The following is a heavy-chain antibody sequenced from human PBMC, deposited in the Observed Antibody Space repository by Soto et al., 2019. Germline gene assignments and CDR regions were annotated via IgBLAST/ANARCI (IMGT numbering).Heavy chain of an antibody. V-gene: IGHV4-39*01. CDR2: IYYSGST. J-gene: IGHJ6*02. CDR3: AKTGRLAARGVYYYGMDV. D-gene: IGHD6-6*01. CDR1: GGSISSSSYY. Sequence: SETLSLTCTVSGGSISSSSYYWGWIRQPPGKGLEWIGSIYYSGSTYYNPSLKSRVTISVDTSKNQFSLKLSSVTAADTAVYYCAKTGRLAARGVYYYGMDVWGQGTTVT.